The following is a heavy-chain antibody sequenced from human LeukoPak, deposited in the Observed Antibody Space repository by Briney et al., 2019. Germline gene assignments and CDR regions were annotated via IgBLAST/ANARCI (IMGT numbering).Heavy chain of an antibody. CDR3: AKERSAWELPRSIDY. CDR1: GFTFSSYA. J-gene: IGHJ4*02. V-gene: IGHV3-23*01. Sequence: PGGALRLSCAASGFTFSSYARSWVRQAPGKGLEWVSAISGSGGSTYYADSVKGRFTISRDSSKNTLFLQMNSLRAEDTAVYYCAKERSAWELPRSIDYWGQGTLVTVSS. D-gene: IGHD1-26*01. CDR2: ISGSGGST.